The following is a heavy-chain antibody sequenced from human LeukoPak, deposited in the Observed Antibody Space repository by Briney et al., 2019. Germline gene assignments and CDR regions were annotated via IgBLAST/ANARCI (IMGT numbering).Heavy chain of an antibody. CDR2: ISSGSSTI. CDR3: ARRAYYVIKWESAFDI. D-gene: IGHD1-26*01. V-gene: IGHV3-11*04. Sequence: GGSLRLSCAASGFTFSDYYMSWIRQAPGKGLEWVSYISSGSSTIYYADSVKGRFTVSRDNGKKSLYLHMNSLRAEDTAVYYCARRAYYVIKWESAFDIWGQGTMVTVSS. CDR1: GFTFSDYY. J-gene: IGHJ3*02.